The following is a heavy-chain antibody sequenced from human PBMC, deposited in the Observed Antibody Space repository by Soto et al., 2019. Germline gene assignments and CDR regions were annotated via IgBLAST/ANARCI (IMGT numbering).Heavy chain of an antibody. V-gene: IGHV3-23*01. D-gene: IGHD6-19*01. CDR2: ISGSGAGI. Sequence: GSLRLSCATSGFTFSSYGMSWVRQAPGKGLEWVSSISGSGAGIYYADSVKGRFTISRDNSKNTLYLQMNSLRAEDTAVYYCAKEGEHSSGWANFDYWGQGTLVTVSS. CDR1: GFTFSSYG. CDR3: AKEGEHSSGWANFDY. J-gene: IGHJ4*02.